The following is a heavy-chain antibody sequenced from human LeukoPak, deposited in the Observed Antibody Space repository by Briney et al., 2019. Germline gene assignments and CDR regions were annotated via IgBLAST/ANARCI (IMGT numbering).Heavy chain of an antibody. J-gene: IGHJ3*02. CDR2: ISYDGSNK. CDR3: AKDRLERPNAFDI. V-gene: IGHV3-30-3*02. Sequence: PGGSLRLSCAASGFTFSSYAMHWVRQAPGKGLEWVAVISYDGSNKYYADSVKGRFTISRDNSKNTLYLQMNSLRAEDTAVYYCAKDRLERPNAFDIWGQGTMVTVSS. CDR1: GFTFSSYA. D-gene: IGHD1-1*01.